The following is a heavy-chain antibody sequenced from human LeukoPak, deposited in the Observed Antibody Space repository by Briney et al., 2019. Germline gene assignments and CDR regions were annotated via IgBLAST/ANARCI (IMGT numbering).Heavy chain of an antibody. CDR1: GYTFTSYD. CDR3: VRDIAVRTFDY. V-gene: IGHV1-8*01. J-gene: IGHJ4*02. CDR2: MNPNSGNT. D-gene: IGHD3-22*01. Sequence: ASVKVSCKASGYTFTSYDINWVRQATGQGLEWMGWMNPNSGNTGYAQKFQGRVTMTRSTSISTAYMELSSLRSEDTAVYYCVRDIAVRTFDYWGQGTLVTVSS.